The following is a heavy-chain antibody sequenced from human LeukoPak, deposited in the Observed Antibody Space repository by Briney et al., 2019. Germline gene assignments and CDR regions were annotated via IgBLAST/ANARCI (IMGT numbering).Heavy chain of an antibody. Sequence: GESLKISCKASGYTFTKHWIGWVRQMPGKGLEWMGIIYPGDSDTRYSPSFQGQVTISADKSISTAYLQWSSLKASDTAMYYCARHVAAGNYYYYYMDVWGKGTTVTVSS. D-gene: IGHD6-13*01. CDR3: ARHVAAGNYYYYYMDV. J-gene: IGHJ6*03. CDR1: GYTFTKHW. CDR2: IYPGDSDT. V-gene: IGHV5-51*01.